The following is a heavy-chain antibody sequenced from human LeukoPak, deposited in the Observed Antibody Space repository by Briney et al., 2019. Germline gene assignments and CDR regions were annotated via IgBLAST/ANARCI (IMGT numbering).Heavy chain of an antibody. CDR2: IYYSGST. Sequence: SQTLSLTCTVSGGSIRSGGYYWSWIRQHPGKGLEWIGYIYYSGSTYYNPFLKSRVTISLDTSKNQFSLKLSSVTAADTAVYYCGRGGLTDAFDIWGQGTMVTVSS. D-gene: IGHD3-16*01. V-gene: IGHV4-31*03. CDR3: GRGGLTDAFDI. CDR1: GGSIRSGGYY. J-gene: IGHJ3*02.